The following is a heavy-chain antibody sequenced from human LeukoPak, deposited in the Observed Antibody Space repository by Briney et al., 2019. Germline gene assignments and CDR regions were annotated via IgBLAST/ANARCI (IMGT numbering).Heavy chain of an antibody. CDR3: ARWGIVGHDVFDL. CDR1: GFTFNRFG. CDR2: IRYDGSDH. D-gene: IGHD1-26*01. Sequence: GGSLRLSCAGSGFTFNRFGIHWVRQAPGKGLEWVALIRYDGSDHCYGGSAKGRFTISRDNSRDTVYLQMDGLRDEDTAVYYCARWGIVGHDVFDLWGQGTMVTVSS. V-gene: IGHV3-33*01. J-gene: IGHJ3*01.